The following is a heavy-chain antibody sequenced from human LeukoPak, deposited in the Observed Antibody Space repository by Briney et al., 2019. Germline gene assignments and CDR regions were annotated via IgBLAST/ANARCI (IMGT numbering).Heavy chain of an antibody. CDR2: ISWDGGST. V-gene: IGHV3-43*01. J-gene: IGHJ4*02. Sequence: GGSLRLSCAASGFTFDDYTMHWVRQAPGKGLEWVSLISWDGGSTYYADSVKGRFTISRDNAKNSLYLQMNSLRAEDTAVYYCARDQSGYSYGADYWGQGTLVTVSS. CDR1: GFTFDDYT. CDR3: ARDQSGYSYGADY. D-gene: IGHD5-18*01.